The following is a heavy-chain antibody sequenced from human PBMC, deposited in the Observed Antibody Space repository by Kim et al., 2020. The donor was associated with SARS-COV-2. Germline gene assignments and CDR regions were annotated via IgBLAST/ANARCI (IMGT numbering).Heavy chain of an antibody. D-gene: IGHD1-26*01. CDR1: GGSISSYY. Sequence: SETLSLTCTVSGGSISSYYWSWIRQPPGKGLEWIGYIYYSGSTNYNPSLKSRVTISVDTSKNQFSLKLSSVTAADTAVYYCARVRVGATLGGMDVWGQGTTVTVSS. V-gene: IGHV4-59*13. J-gene: IGHJ6*02. CDR3: ARVRVGATLGGMDV. CDR2: IYYSGST.